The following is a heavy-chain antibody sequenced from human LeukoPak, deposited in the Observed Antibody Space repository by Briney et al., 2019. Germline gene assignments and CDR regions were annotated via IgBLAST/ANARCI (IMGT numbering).Heavy chain of an antibody. D-gene: IGHD2-2*02. Sequence: ASVKVFCKASGYTFTSYYMHWVRQAPGQGLEWMGIINPSGGSTSYAQKFQGRVTMTRDTSISTAYMELSRLRSDDTAVYYCARDFTGYRSSTSCYTLFDYWGQGTLVTVSS. V-gene: IGHV1-46*01. J-gene: IGHJ4*02. CDR3: ARDFTGYRSSTSCYTLFDY. CDR2: INPSGGST. CDR1: GYTFTSYY.